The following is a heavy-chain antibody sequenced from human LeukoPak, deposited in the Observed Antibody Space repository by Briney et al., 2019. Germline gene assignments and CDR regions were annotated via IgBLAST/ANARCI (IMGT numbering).Heavy chain of an antibody. CDR3: AWVDYGGNSGDY. CDR2: INHSGST. D-gene: IGHD4-23*01. Sequence: SETLSLTCAVYGGSFSGYYWSWIRQPPGKGLEWIGEINHSGSTNYNPSLKSRVTISVDTSKNQFSLKLSSVTAADTAVYYCAWVDYGGNSGDYWGQGTLVTVSS. CDR1: GGSFSGYY. J-gene: IGHJ4*02. V-gene: IGHV4-34*01.